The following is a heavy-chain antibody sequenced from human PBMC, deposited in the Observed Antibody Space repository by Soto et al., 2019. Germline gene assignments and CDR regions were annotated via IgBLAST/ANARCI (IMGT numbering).Heavy chain of an antibody. CDR3: ARDHCHCSGGSCYSCRWFDP. Sequence: GASVKVSCKASGGTFSSYTISWVRQAPGQRLERMGRIIPILGIANYAQKFQGRVTITADKSTSTAYMELSSLRSEDTAVYYCARDHCHCSGGSCYSCRWFDPWGQGTLVTVSS. CDR2: IIPILGIA. D-gene: IGHD2-15*01. CDR1: GGTFSSYT. V-gene: IGHV1-69*04. J-gene: IGHJ5*02.